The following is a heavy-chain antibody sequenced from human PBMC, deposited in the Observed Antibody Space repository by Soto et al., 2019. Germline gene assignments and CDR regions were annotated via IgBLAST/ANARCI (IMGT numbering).Heavy chain of an antibody. J-gene: IGHJ4*02. D-gene: IGHD6-6*01. Sequence: GGSLRLSCGASGFTFSSDWMHWVRQAPGKGLVWGSRINTDGSDTSYADSVKGRFTISRDNAKNMLYLQMNSLRAEDTAVYDCTRDRPGPQRYFDYWGQVNMVTVSS. CDR1: GFTFSSDW. CDR2: INTDGSDT. CDR3: TRDRPGPQRYFDY. V-gene: IGHV3-74*01.